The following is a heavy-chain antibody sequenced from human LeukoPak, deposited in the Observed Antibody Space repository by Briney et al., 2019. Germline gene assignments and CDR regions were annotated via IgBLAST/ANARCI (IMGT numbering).Heavy chain of an antibody. J-gene: IGHJ4*02. CDR3: ARDGTGPDDYGDYFAANFDY. CDR1: GYTFTSYA. CDR2: INAGNGNT. D-gene: IGHD4-17*01. V-gene: IGHV1-3*03. Sequence: ASVKVSCKASGYTFTSYAMHWVRQAPGQRLEWMGWINAGNGNTKYSQEFQGRVTITRDTSASTAYMELSSLRSEDMAVYYCARDGTGPDDYGDYFAANFDYWGQGTLVTVSS.